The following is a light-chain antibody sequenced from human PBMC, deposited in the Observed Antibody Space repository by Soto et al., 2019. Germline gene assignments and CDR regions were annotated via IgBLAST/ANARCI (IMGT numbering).Light chain of an antibody. J-gene: IGLJ1*01. CDR3: SSFTSSITYV. CDR2: DVT. CDR1: SSDVGGYNS. V-gene: IGLV2-14*01. Sequence: QSALTQPASVSGSPGRSITISCTGTSSDVGGYNSVSWYRQDPGKAPKLIIYDVTYRPSGVSNRFSGSKSGNTASLTISGLQSEDEADYHCSSFTSSITYVFGTGTKVTAL.